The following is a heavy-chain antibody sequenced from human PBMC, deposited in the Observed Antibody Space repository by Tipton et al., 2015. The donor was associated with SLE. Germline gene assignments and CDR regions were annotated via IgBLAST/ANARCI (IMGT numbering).Heavy chain of an antibody. J-gene: IGHJ4*02. Sequence: SLRLSCAASGFTFSSYWVSWVRQAPGKGLEWVAHIKQDGSEKYYVDSVKGRFTISRDNAKNSLYLQMNSLRAEDTAVYYCTRGGYSHGWFDYWGQGTLVTVSS. CDR3: TRGGYSHGWFDY. CDR1: GFTFSSYW. CDR2: IKQDGSEK. D-gene: IGHD5-18*01. V-gene: IGHV3-7*04.